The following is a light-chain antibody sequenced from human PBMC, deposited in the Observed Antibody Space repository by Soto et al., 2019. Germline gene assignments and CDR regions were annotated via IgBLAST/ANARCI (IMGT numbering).Light chain of an antibody. CDR3: QQRSDWPRT. CDR2: GAS. CDR1: QSVSSN. Sequence: IVFPHSPGTLSLSPGARATLSCRASQSVSSNLAWYQQKPGQAPSLLIYGASNRATGIPARFSGSGSGTDFTLTISSLEPEDFAVYYCQQRSDWPRTVGQGTKVDI. J-gene: IGKJ1*01. V-gene: IGKV3-11*01.